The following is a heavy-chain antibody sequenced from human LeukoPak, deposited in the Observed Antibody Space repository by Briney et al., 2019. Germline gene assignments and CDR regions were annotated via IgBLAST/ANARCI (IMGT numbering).Heavy chain of an antibody. CDR3: AMEVLLWFGSPADHDY. J-gene: IGHJ4*02. CDR1: GYTFTGYY. CDR2: INPNSGGT. V-gene: IGHV1-2*02. D-gene: IGHD3-10*01. Sequence: ASVKVSCKASGYTFTGYYMHWVRQAPGQGLEWMGWINPNSGGTNYAQKFQGRVTMTRDTSISTAYMELSRLRSDDTAVYYCAMEVLLWFGSPADHDYWGQGTLVTVSS.